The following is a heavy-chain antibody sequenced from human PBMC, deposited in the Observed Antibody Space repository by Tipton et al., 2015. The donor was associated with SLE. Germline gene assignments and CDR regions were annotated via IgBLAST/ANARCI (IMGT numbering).Heavy chain of an antibody. D-gene: IGHD2-8*01. J-gene: IGHJ4*02. V-gene: IGHV3-72*01. CDR2: SRNKANRYTT. CDR3: VRGKNGFDH. CDR1: GYSINSGYY. Sequence: LSLTCAVSGYSINSGYYWGWIRQPPGKGLEWIARSRNKANRYTTEYAASVKGRFSISRDESMNSLYLQMNSLTTEDTAVYYCVRGKNGFDHWGQGTLVSISS.